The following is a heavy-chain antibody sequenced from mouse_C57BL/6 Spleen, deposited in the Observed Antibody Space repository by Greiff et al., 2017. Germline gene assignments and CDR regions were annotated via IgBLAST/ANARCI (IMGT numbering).Heavy chain of an antibody. CDR3: TRRYYDYGGFAY. V-gene: IGHV6-6*01. D-gene: IGHD2-4*01. J-gene: IGHJ3*01. CDR1: GFTFSDAW. Sequence: EVQLQESGGGLVQPGGSMKLSCAASGFTFSDAWMDWVRQSPEKGLEWVAEIRNKANNHATYYAESVKGRFTISRDDSKSSVYLQMNSLRAEDTGIYYCTRRYYDYGGFAYWGQGTLVTVSA. CDR2: IRNKANNHAT.